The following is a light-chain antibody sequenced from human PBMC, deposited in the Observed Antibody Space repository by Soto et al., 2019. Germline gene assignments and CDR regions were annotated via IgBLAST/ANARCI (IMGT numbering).Light chain of an antibody. V-gene: IGLV4-69*01. CDR1: SGHNSYA. J-gene: IGLJ3*02. CDR3: QTWSTDIRV. Sequence: QSVLTQSPSASASLGASVKLTCTLSSGHNSYAIAWHQQQPEKGPRYLMKVNSDGSHSKGDGIPERFSGSSSGAERYLTIASLQSEDEADYYCQTWSTDIRVFGGGTKLTVL. CDR2: VNSDGSH.